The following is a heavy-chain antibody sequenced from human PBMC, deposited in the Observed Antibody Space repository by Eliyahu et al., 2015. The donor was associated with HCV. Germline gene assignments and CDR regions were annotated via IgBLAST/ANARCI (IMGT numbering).Heavy chain of an antibody. CDR1: GFTFSNPW. CDR2: ITTKAEGGTT. Sequence: EVQLVDSGGGLVKPGGSLRLSCAASGFTFSNPWLPWVRQAPGKGLEWVGHITTKAEGGTTDYAAPVKGRFTISRDDSTNTLYLQMNSLKTEDTAVYYCTTAAAAGAGADYWGQGTLVTVSS. CDR3: TTAAAAGAGADY. D-gene: IGHD1-26*01. V-gene: IGHV3-15*07. J-gene: IGHJ4*02.